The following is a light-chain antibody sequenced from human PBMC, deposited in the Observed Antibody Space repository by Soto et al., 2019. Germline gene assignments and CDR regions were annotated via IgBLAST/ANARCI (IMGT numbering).Light chain of an antibody. CDR1: QRVRSN. CDR3: QQYVNWPPLT. J-gene: IGKJ4*01. CDR2: GAT. Sequence: EIVLTQSPANLSVSPGERATLSCRASQRVRSNLAWYQQKPGQAPRLLIFGATTRATNISARFTGSGSGTEFTLTIISLQSEDFAVYYCQQYVNWPPLTFGGGNKVEIK. V-gene: IGKV3-15*01.